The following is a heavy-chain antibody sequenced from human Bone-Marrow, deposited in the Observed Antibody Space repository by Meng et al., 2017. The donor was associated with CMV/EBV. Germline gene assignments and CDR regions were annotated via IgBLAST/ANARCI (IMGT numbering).Heavy chain of an antibody. V-gene: IGHV4-61*01. CDR2: IYYSGST. CDR3: ARQVVVVPAASETNYYYYYGMDV. CDR1: GGSVSSGSYY. J-gene: IGHJ6*01. D-gene: IGHD2-2*01. Sequence: SETLSLTCTVSGGSVSSGSYYWSWIRQPPGKGLEWIGYIYYSGSTNYNPSLKSRVTISVDTSKNQFSLKLSSVTAADTAVYYCARQVVVVPAASETNYYYYYGMDVWGQGTTVTGYS.